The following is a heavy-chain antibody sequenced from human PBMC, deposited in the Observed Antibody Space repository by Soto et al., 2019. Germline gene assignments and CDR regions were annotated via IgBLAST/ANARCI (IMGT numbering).Heavy chain of an antibody. CDR3: ARGLGSCCWFQTQARWYDS. CDR1: GGSFSGYY. CDR2: INHSGST. Sequence: PSETLSLTCAVYGGSFSGYYWSWIRQPPGKGLEWIGEINHSGSTNYNPSLKSRVTISVDTSKNQFSLKLSSVTAADTAVYYCARGLGSCCWFQTQARWYDSCGQRNLVTVSS. J-gene: IGHJ5*01. D-gene: IGHD2-15*01. V-gene: IGHV4-34*01.